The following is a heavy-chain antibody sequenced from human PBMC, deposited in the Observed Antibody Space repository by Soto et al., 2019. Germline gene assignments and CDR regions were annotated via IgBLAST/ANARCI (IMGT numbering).Heavy chain of an antibody. Sequence: SETLSLTCTVSGGSISSYYWSWIRQPPGKGLEWIGYIYYSGSTNYNPSLKSRVTISVDTSKNQFSLKLSSVTAADTAVYYCARVGIAAAGEKYYFDYWGQGTLVTVSS. CDR1: GGSISSYY. J-gene: IGHJ4*02. D-gene: IGHD6-13*01. CDR2: IYYSGST. V-gene: IGHV4-59*01. CDR3: ARVGIAAAGEKYYFDY.